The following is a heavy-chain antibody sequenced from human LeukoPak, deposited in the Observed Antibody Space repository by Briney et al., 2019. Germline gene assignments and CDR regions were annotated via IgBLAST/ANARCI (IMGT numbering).Heavy chain of an antibody. CDR2: IYSGGST. CDR3: ARRNSLTGVVGDI. Sequence: PGGSLRLSCAASGFTVSSNYMSWVRQAPGKGLEWVSVIYSGGSTYYADSVKGRFTISRDNSKNTLYLQMNSLRAEDTAVYYCARRNSLTGVVGDIWGQGTMVTVSS. CDR1: GFTVSSNY. J-gene: IGHJ3*02. D-gene: IGHD7-27*01. V-gene: IGHV3-53*01.